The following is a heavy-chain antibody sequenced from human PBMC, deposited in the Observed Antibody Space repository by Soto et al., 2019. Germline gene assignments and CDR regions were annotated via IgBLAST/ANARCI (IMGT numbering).Heavy chain of an antibody. CDR3: ATGFRDIVVVPAAKTQAANSGFDP. CDR2: IYYSGST. D-gene: IGHD2-2*01. CDR1: GGSFSSGGYY. Sequence: SETLSLTCTVSGGSFSSGGYYWSWIRQNPGKGLEWIGYIYYSGSTYYNPPLKSRVTISVDTSKNQFSLKLSSVTAADTAVYYCATGFRDIVVVPAAKTQAANSGFDPWGQGTLVTVSS. J-gene: IGHJ5*02. V-gene: IGHV4-31*03.